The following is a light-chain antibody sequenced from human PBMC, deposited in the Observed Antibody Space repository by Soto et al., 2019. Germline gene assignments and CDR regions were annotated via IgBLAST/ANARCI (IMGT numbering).Light chain of an antibody. CDR3: ASWDDVLSGPV. CDR2: ANN. CDR1: TSNVRNNY. J-gene: IGLJ3*02. Sequence: QSVLTQPPSASGTPGQRVTISCSGSTSNVRNNYVHWYQQLPGTAPKLLIYANNLRPSGVPDRISGSRSGTSASLAISGLRYEDEADDYCASWDDVLSGPVFGGGTKLTVL. V-gene: IGLV1-47*01.